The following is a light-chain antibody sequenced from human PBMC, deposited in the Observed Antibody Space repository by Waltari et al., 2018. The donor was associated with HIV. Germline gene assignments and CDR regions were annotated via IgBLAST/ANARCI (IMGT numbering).Light chain of an antibody. V-gene: IGLV1-51*01. J-gene: IGLJ2*01. CDR2: DKN. Sequence: QSVLTQPPSVSASPGQKVTISCSGSSSSIGKNFVSCFHLLPGTAPKLLIYDKNKRPSGIPDRFSGSKAGTSAALGITALQTGDEADYYCGTWDSSLNAGVFGGGTKVTVL. CDR3: GTWDSSLNAGV. CDR1: SSSIGKNF.